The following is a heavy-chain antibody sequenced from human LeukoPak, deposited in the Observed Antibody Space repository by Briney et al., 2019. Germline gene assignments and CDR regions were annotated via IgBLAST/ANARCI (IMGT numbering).Heavy chain of an antibody. Sequence: PGESLKISCKGSGYSFTSYWISWVRQMPGKGLEWMGRIDPSDSYTNYSPSFQGHVTISADKSISTAYLQWSSLKASDTAMYYCASEQMYYDILTGYYIGYWGQGTLVTVSS. CDR1: GYSFTSYW. D-gene: IGHD3-9*01. J-gene: IGHJ4*02. CDR2: IDPSDSYT. CDR3: ASEQMYYDILTGYYIGY. V-gene: IGHV5-10-1*01.